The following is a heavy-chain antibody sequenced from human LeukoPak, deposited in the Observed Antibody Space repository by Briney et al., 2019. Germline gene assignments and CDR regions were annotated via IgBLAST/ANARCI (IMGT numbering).Heavy chain of an antibody. CDR3: ARQPKGGTVVTPRGAFDI. CDR2: IYPGDSDT. J-gene: IGHJ3*02. D-gene: IGHD4-23*01. V-gene: IGHV5-51*01. CDR1: GYSFTSYW. Sequence: ESLKISCKGSGYSFTSYWIGWVRQMPGKGLEWMGIIYPGDSDTRYSPSFQGQVTISADKSISTAYLQWSSLKASDTAMYYCARQPKGGTVVTPRGAFDIWGQGTMVTVSS.